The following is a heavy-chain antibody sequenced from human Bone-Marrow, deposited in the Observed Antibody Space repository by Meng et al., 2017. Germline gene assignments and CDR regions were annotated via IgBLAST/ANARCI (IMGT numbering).Heavy chain of an antibody. CDR1: GFTFSSYS. J-gene: IGHJ3*02. Sequence: GGSLRLSCAASGFTFSSYSMNWVRQAPGKGLEWVSSISSSSSYIYYADSVKGRFTISRDNAKNSLYLQMNSLRAEDTAVYYCARDYRRIVGATGSAFDIWGQGTRVT. V-gene: IGHV3-21*01. D-gene: IGHD1-26*01. CDR2: ISSSSSYI. CDR3: ARDYRRIVGATGSAFDI.